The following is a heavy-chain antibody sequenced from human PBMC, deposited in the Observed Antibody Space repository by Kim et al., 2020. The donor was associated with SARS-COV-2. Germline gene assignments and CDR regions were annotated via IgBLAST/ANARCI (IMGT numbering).Heavy chain of an antibody. CDR3: ARVQKAGLFDA. Sequence: SETLSLTCSVSGDLFSNYFWSWIGQSPEKGLEWIGSVDSRGTANYNPSLKSRVTIKGDTSKNHFSLKLTFVTAADTAVYYCARVQKAGLFDAWGHGTRVTVSS. CDR1: GDLFSNYF. CDR2: VDSRGTA. J-gene: IGHJ5*01. V-gene: IGHV4-59*13. D-gene: IGHD6-13*01.